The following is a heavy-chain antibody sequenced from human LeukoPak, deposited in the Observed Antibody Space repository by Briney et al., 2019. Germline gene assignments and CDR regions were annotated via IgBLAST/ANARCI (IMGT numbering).Heavy chain of an antibody. CDR1: GGSISSSSYY. CDR2: IYYSGST. J-gene: IGHJ5*02. Sequence: PSETLSLTCTVSGGSISSSSYYWGWIRQPPGKGREWIGSIYYSGSTYYNPSLKSRVTISVDTSKNQFSLKLSSVTAADTAVYYCARGITGTYNWFDPWGQGTLVTVSS. D-gene: IGHD1-7*01. V-gene: IGHV4-39*01. CDR3: ARGITGTYNWFDP.